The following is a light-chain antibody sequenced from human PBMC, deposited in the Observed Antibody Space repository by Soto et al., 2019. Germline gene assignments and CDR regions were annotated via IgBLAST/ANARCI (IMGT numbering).Light chain of an antibody. CDR1: QSVSLS. CDR2: GAS. J-gene: IGKJ1*01. Sequence: EIVLTHSPATLSFSLGDSSTLSCRASQSVSLSLAWYQMRPGQPPRLLIYGASTRATDIPARFSGSGSGTDFTLTISSLQSEDFAVYYCQQYNNWPRTFGQGTKVDIK. V-gene: IGKV3-15*01. CDR3: QQYNNWPRT.